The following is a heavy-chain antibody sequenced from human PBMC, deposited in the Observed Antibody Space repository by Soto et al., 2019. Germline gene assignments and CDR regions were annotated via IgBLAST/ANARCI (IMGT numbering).Heavy chain of an antibody. Sequence: QVQLVQSGAEVKKPGASVKVSCKASGYTFTSYYMHWVRQAPGQGLEWMGIINPTGGATTYAQKFQGRVTMTRDTSTSTVYVELSSLRSDDTAMYSCARGEAMCIYGMDVWGQGTAVTVSS. CDR3: ARGEAMCIYGMDV. J-gene: IGHJ6*02. CDR2: INPTGGAT. CDR1: GYTFTSYY. V-gene: IGHV1-46*01.